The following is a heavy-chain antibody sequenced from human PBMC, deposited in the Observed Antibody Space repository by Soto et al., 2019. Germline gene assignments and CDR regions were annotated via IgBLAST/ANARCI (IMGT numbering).Heavy chain of an antibody. J-gene: IGHJ1*01. V-gene: IGHV1-69*01. Sequence: QAHLMQSGAEVKKPGSSVKVSCKASGGTFSGYAISWVRQRPGRGLEWMGGIIPIFGITTYAEKFQGRITLPADESTGTAFMDLRSLISEDTAVYYCARDPRSITGTTSSEDSQFWVPGTLVSVSS. CDR2: IIPIFGIT. CDR3: ARDPRSITGTTSSEDSQF. D-gene: IGHD1-20*01. CDR1: GGTFSGYA.